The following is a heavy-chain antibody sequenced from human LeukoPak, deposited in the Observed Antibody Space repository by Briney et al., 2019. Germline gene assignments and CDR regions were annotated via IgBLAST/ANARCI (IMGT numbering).Heavy chain of an antibody. V-gene: IGHV3-23*01. J-gene: IGHJ5*02. Sequence: SGGSLRLSCAASGFTFSSYAMSWVRQAPGKGLEWVSAISGSGGSTYYADSVKGRFTISRDNSKNTLYLQMNSLRAEDTAVYYCAKDTVTTVVTRPFDPWGQGTLVTVSS. CDR3: AKDTVTTVVTRPFDP. D-gene: IGHD4-23*01. CDR1: GFTFSSYA. CDR2: ISGSGGST.